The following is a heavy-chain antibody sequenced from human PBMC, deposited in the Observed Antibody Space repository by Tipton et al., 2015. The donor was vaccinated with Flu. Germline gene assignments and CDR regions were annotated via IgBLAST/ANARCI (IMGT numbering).Heavy chain of an antibody. V-gene: IGHV3-30*19. J-gene: IGHJ6*02. CDR2: IRHYVTNT. Sequence: QLVQSGGGVVQPGRSLRLSCVASGFTFSNYGLHWVRQAPGKRLEWVALIRHYVTNTYYVDSVRGRFTISRDNAKNSLYLQMNSLRVGDTAVYYCARGPLPDSNWYNGMDVWGQGTTVTVSS. CDR1: GFTFSNYG. D-gene: IGHD6-13*01. CDR3: ARGPLPDSNWYNGMDV.